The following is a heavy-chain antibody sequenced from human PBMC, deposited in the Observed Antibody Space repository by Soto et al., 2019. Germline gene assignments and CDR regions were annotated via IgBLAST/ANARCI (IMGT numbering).Heavy chain of an antibody. D-gene: IGHD6-13*01. V-gene: IGHV1-3*01. CDR2: INAGNGNT. CDR3: ARDHRYQQPKFGNFDY. CDR1: GYTFTSYA. J-gene: IGHJ4*02. Sequence: GASVKVSCKASGYTFTSYAMHWVRQAPGQRLEWMGWINAGNGNTKYSQKFQGRVTITRDTSASTAYMELSSLRSEDTAVYYCARDHRYQQPKFGNFDYWGQGTLVTVSS.